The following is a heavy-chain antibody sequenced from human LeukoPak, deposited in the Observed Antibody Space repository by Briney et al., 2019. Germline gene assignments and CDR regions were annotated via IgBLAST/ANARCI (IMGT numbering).Heavy chain of an antibody. J-gene: IGHJ4*02. Sequence: GGSLRLSCAASGFTFSGYWMTWVRQAPGKGLEYVVNIKEDGSEKYYVDSVKGRFTISRDNSKNTVYLQMKSLRAEDTAIYYCARTGYTTNWEFDYWGQGTLVTVSS. CDR3: ARTGYTTNWEFDY. V-gene: IGHV3-7*01. D-gene: IGHD1-1*01. CDR1: GFTFSGYW. CDR2: IKEDGSEK.